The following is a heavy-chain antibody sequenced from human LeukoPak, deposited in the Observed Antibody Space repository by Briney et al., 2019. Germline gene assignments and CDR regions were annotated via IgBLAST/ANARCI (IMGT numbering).Heavy chain of an antibody. J-gene: IGHJ5*02. CDR2: IYYSGST. CDR1: SGSISSYY. D-gene: IGHD6-13*01. CDR3: ARYDIAAFWFDP. V-gene: IGHV4-59*08. Sequence: PSETLSLTCTVSSGSISSYYWSWIRQPPGKGLEWIGYIYYSGSTNYNPSLKSRVTISVDTSKNQFSLKLSSVTAADTAVYYCARYDIAAFWFDPWGQGTLVTVSS.